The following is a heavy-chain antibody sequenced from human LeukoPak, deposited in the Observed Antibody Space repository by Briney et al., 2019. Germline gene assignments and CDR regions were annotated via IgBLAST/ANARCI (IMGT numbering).Heavy chain of an antibody. CDR1: GFTFSSYG. D-gene: IGHD3-10*01. J-gene: IGHJ4*02. CDR3: AKSVPAIRGEIDY. Sequence: GGSLRLSCAASGFTFSSYGMHWVRQAPGKGLEWVAFKRYDGSNKNYVDSVKGRFTISRDNSKNTLYLQMNSLRAEDTAVYYCAKSVPAIRGEIDYWGQGTLVTVSS. V-gene: IGHV3-30*02. CDR2: KRYDGSNK.